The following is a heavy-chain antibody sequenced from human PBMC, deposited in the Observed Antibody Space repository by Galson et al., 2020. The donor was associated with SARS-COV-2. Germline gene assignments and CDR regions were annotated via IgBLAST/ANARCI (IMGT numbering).Heavy chain of an antibody. V-gene: IGHV3-23*01. CDR1: GFTFSNYG. Sequence: GGSLRLSCAASGFTFSNYGMSWVRQAPGKGLEWVSLIRGSGGSTYYADSVKGRFTISRDNSKNTLYLQMNSLRAEDTAVYYCAKEGEGVYWTFDYWGQGTLVTGSS. CDR3: AKEGEGVYWTFDY. D-gene: IGHD2-8*02. J-gene: IGHJ4*02. CDR2: IRGSGGST.